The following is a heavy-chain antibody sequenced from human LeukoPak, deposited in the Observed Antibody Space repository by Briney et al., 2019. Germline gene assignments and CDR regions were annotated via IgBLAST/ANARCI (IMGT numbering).Heavy chain of an antibody. D-gene: IGHD6-13*01. CDR2: IYAGGST. V-gene: IGHV3-53*01. CDR1: GFIVSSNY. CDR3: AISYSSSWYCLY. J-gene: IGHJ4*02. Sequence: PGGSLRLSCAASGFIVSSNYMSWVRQAPGKGLEWVSIIYAGGSTYYAGSVRGRFTISRDKSKNTLYLQMNSLRAEDTAVYYCAISYSSSWYCLYWGQGTLVTVSS.